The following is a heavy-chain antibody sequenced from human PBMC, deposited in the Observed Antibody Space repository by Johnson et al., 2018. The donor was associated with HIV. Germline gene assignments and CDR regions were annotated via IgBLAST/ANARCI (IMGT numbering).Heavy chain of an antibody. CDR3: AKMSRGRQDAFDI. V-gene: IGHV3-30*02. D-gene: IGHD3-16*01. J-gene: IGHJ3*02. CDR2: IRYDGSNK. Sequence: QVQLVESGGGVVQPGGSLRLSCAASGFTFSNYGMHWVRQAPGKGLEWVAFIRYDGSNKYYGDSVKGRFTISRDNSKNTLYVQRNSLRVEDTAVYYCAKMSRGRQDAFDIWGQGAMVSVSA. CDR1: GFTFSNYG.